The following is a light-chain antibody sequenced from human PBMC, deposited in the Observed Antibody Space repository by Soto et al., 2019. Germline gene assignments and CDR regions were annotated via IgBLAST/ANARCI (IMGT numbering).Light chain of an antibody. CDR1: SSDVGAYNY. J-gene: IGLJ1*01. CDR2: EVS. V-gene: IGLV2-8*01. CDR3: SSHGGSNNFYV. Sequence: QSALTQPPSASGSPGQSVTISCIGTSSDVGAYNYVSWYQQHPGKVPKLMIYEVSKRPSGVPDRFSASKSGNTASLNVSGLQAEDEAEYYCSSHGGSNNFYVFGTGTKVTVL.